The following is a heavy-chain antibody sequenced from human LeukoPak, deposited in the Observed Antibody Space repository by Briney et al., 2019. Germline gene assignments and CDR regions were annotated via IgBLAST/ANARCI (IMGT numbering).Heavy chain of an antibody. J-gene: IGHJ4*02. D-gene: IGHD3-10*01. CDR2: ISGSGGSS. CDR3: AKDRRVRESPGY. V-gene: IGHV3-23*01. Sequence: GGSLRLSCAASGFTFSSYAMSWVRQARGKGLEGVSAISGSGGSSYYADSVKGRFTISRDNSKNTLYLQMNSLRDDDTAVYYCAKDRRVRESPGYWGQGTLVTGSS. CDR1: GFTFSSYA.